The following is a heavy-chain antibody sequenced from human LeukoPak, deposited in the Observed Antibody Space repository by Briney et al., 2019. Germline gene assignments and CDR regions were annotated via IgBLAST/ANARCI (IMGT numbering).Heavy chain of an antibody. J-gene: IGHJ4*02. V-gene: IGHV3-30*02. D-gene: IGHD6-19*01. CDR2: IRYDRSNK. CDR3: AKDQTTYGSGWLPDY. Sequence: GGSLRLSCAASGFTFSSYGMHWVRQAPGKGLEWVAFIRYDRSNKYYADSVKGRFTISRDNSKNTLYLQMNSLRAEDTAVYYCAKDQTTYGSGWLPDYWGQGTLVTVSS. CDR1: GFTFSSYG.